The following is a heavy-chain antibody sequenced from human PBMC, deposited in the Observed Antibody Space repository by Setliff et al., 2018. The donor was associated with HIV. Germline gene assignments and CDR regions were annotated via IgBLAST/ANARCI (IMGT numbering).Heavy chain of an antibody. J-gene: IGHJ4*02. V-gene: IGHV3-53*01. CDR3: AKNMPSGDPFEY. Sequence: GGSLRLSCAASGFSVNSNYMSWVRQAPGKRLEWVSIIYDGGTTYYGDSVKGRFSISRDYSKNTLYLQMNSLRAEDTAMYYCAKNMPSGDPFEYWGQGTLVTVSS. CDR1: GFSVNSNY. CDR2: IYDGGTT. D-gene: IGHD7-27*01.